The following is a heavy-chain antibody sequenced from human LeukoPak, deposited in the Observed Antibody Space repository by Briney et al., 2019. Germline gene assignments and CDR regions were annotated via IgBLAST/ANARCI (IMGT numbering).Heavy chain of an antibody. D-gene: IGHD3-9*01. Sequence: GGSLRLSCVVSGFTLHDYTMHWVRQIPGKGLEWVALLTWNGQITSYGDSVKGRLNISRDDSKNTLYLEMSRLNFDDTGLYYCVKDGIDGGTWGYFGSWGRGTLVSVSS. V-gene: IGHV3-43*01. J-gene: IGHJ5*02. CDR2: LTWNGQIT. CDR3: VKDGIDGGTWGYFGS. CDR1: GFTLHDYT.